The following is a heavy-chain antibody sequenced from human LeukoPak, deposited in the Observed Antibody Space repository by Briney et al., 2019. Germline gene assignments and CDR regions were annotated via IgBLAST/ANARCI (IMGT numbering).Heavy chain of an antibody. CDR3: ARQPGYSSSWYSPDAFDI. Sequence: SETLSLTCTVSGGSISSYYWSWIRQLPGKGLEWIGYIYYSGSTNYNPSLKSRVTISVDTSKNQFSLKLSSVTAADTAVYYCARQPGYSSSWYSPDAFDIWGQGTMVTVSS. V-gene: IGHV4-59*08. CDR2: IYYSGST. CDR1: GGSISSYY. J-gene: IGHJ3*02. D-gene: IGHD6-13*01.